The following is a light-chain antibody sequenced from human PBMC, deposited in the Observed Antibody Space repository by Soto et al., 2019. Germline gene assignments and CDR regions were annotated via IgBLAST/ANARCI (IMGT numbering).Light chain of an antibody. CDR2: AAS. V-gene: IGKV1-39*01. CDR1: QSITNY. J-gene: IGKJ1*01. CDR3: QQSYSTPWT. Sequence: DIQMTQSPSSLSASVGDRVTITCRASQSITNYLNWYQQKPWKAPKLLIYAASSLQSGVPSRFSGSESGTDFTLSISSLQPEDFATYYCQQSYSTPWTFGQGTKVEIK.